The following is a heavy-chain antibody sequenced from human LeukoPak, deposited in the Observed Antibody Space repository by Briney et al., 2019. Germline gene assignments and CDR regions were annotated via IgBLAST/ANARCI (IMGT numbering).Heavy chain of an antibody. J-gene: IGHJ4*02. CDR3: AKHGSGSYYYFDY. D-gene: IGHD3-10*01. CDR1: GFTFSSYA. CDR2: ISGSGGST. Sequence: PGASLRLSCAASGFTFSSYAMSWVRQAPGKGLEWVSAISGSGGSTYYADSVKGRFTISRDNSKNTLYLQMNSLRAEDTAVYYCAKHGSGSYYYFDYWGQGTLVTVSS. V-gene: IGHV3-23*01.